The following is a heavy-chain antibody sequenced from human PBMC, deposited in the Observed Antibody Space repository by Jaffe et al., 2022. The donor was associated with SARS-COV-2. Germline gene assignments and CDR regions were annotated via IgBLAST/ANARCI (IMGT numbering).Heavy chain of an antibody. CDR1: EYTFTGYY. D-gene: IGHD2-2*01. CDR3: ARDKLRTAVVVGADSYGMDV. Sequence: QVQLVQSGAEVKKPGASVKVSCKASEYTFTGYYLYWVRQAPGQGLEWLGRINPATGGTKYAQKFQGRVTMTRDTSISTAYMELSRLRSDDTAVYFCARDKLRTAVVVGADSYGMDVWGQGTTVTVSS. V-gene: IGHV1-2*06. J-gene: IGHJ6*02. CDR2: INPATGGT.